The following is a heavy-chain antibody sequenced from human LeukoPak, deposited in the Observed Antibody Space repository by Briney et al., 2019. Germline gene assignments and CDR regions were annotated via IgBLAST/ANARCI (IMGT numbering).Heavy chain of an antibody. CDR3: ARGRAKSMVRGGGPDY. CDR1: GGSFSGYY. CDR2: INHSGST. J-gene: IGHJ4*02. D-gene: IGHD3-10*01. V-gene: IGHV4-34*01. Sequence: SETLSLTCAVYGGSFSGYYWSWIRQPPGKGLEWIGEINHSGSTNYNPSLKSRVTISVDTSKNQFSLKLSSVTAADTAVYYCARGRAKSMVRGGGPDYWGQGTLVTVSS.